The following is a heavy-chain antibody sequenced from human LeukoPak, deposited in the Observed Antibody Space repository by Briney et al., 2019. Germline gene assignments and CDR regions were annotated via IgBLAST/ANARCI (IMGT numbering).Heavy chain of an antibody. J-gene: IGHJ3*02. Sequence: KSSETLSLTCTVSGGSVSSGSYYWGWIRQPPGKGLEWIGYIYYSGSTYYNPSLKSRITISVDTSKNQFSLKLSSVTAADTAVYYCAGVGVRFWEAFDIWGQGTLVTVSS. CDR2: IYYSGST. CDR1: GGSVSSGSYY. D-gene: IGHD3-3*01. V-gene: IGHV4-61*01. CDR3: AGVGVRFWEAFDI.